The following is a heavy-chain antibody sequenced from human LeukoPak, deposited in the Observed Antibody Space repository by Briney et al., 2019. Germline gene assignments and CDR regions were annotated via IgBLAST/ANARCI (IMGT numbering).Heavy chain of an antibody. CDR2: ITSNGVST. CDR3: AKDPGNILVVVSSIDY. D-gene: IGHD2-15*01. J-gene: IGHJ4*02. Sequence: PGGSLRLSCAASGFTFSSYAMTWVRQAPGKGLGWVSSITSNGVSTYYADSVKGRFTISRDNSKNTLYLQVNSLRAEDTAVYYCAKDPGNILVVVSSIDYWGQGTLVTVSS. CDR1: GFTFSSYA. V-gene: IGHV3-23*01.